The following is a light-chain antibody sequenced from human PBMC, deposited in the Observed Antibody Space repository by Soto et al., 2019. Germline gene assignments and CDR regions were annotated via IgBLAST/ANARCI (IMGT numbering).Light chain of an antibody. CDR2: YDD. J-gene: IGLJ3*02. Sequence: QSVLTQPPSVSEAPRQRVTISCSGSSSNIGNNAVRWYQQLPGKAPKLLIYYDDLLPSGVSDRFSGSKSGTSASLAISGLQSEDEADYYCAAWDNSLNGVVFGGGTKLTVL. CDR3: AAWDNSLNGVV. V-gene: IGLV1-36*01. CDR1: SSNIGNNA.